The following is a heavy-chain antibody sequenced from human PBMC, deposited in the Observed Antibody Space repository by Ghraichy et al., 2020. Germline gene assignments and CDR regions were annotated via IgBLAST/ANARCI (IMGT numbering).Heavy chain of an antibody. CDR1: GGSVSSGSYY. CDR3: ASSYYYYYYMDV. Sequence: SETLSLTCTVSGGSVSSGSYYWSWIRQPPGKGLEWIGYIYYSGSTNYNPSLKSRVTISVDTSKNQFSLKLSSVTAADTAVYYCASSYYYYYYMDVWGKGNAVTVSS. CDR2: IYYSGST. V-gene: IGHV4-61*01. J-gene: IGHJ6*03.